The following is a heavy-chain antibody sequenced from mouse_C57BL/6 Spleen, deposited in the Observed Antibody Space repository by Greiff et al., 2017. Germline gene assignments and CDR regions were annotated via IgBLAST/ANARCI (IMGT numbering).Heavy chain of an antibody. CDR2: INPNNGGT. CDR1: GYTFTDYN. D-gene: IGHD2-3*01. CDR3: ASSPIYDGYCDY. J-gene: IGHJ2*01. Sequence: VHVKQSGPELVKPGASVKMSCKASGYTFTDYNMHWVKQSHGKSLEWIGYINPNNGGTRYNQKFKGKATLTVNKSSSTAYMELRSLTSEDSAVYYCASSPIYDGYCDYWGQGTTLTVSS. V-gene: IGHV1-22*01.